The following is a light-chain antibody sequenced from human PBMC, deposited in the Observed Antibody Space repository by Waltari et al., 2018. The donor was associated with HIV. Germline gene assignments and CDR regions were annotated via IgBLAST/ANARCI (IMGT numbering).Light chain of an antibody. Sequence: QSALTQPRSVSGSPGQSVTISCTGSSRAVGGYNYVSWYQQHPTNAPKLIIYDVSERPSGVPGRFSGSKSGNRDSLTISGLQAEEEADYYCYSYAGSLLFGGGTKLTVL. CDR1: SRAVGGYNY. J-gene: IGLJ2*01. CDR3: YSYAGSLL. CDR2: DVS. V-gene: IGLV2-11*01.